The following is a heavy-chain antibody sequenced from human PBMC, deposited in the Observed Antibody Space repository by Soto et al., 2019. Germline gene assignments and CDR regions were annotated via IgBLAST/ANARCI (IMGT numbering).Heavy chain of an antibody. CDR1: GGTFSSYA. Sequence: SEKVSCKASGGTFSSYAISWVRQAPGQGLEWMGGIIPIFGIADYAQIFQGRVTISADKSTSTAYMELSILRSEDTAVYFCARKGLTTVIMGHSYYVMVVWDQGT. CDR3: ARKGLTTVIMGHSYYVMVV. V-gene: IGHV1-69*10. D-gene: IGHD3-16*01. CDR2: IIPIFGIA. J-gene: IGHJ6*02.